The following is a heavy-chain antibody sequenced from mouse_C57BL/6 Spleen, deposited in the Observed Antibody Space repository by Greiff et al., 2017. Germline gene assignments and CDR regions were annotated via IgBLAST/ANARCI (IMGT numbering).Heavy chain of an antibody. Sequence: QVQLQQSGAELVRPGASVKLSCKASGYTFTDYYINWVKQRPGQGLEWIARIYPGRGNTYYNEKFKGKATLTAEKSSSTAYMQLSSLPSEDSAVYFCARSIGSSYAGFAYWGQGTLVTVSA. CDR3: ARSIGSSYAGFAY. CDR1: GYTFTDYY. V-gene: IGHV1-76*01. J-gene: IGHJ3*01. CDR2: IYPGRGNT. D-gene: IGHD1-1*01.